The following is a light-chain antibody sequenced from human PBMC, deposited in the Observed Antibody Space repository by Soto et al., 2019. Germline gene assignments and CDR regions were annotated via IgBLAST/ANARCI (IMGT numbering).Light chain of an antibody. J-gene: IGLJ2*01. Sequence: QSALTQPASVSGSPGQSITISCTGTSSDVGGYDYVSWYQQHPGKAPKLMIYDVTNRPSGVSNRFSGSKSGNTASLRISGLQAGDEADYYCSSYTSNSKVVFGGGTKRTVL. V-gene: IGLV2-14*01. CDR3: SSYTSNSKVV. CDR1: SSDVGGYDY. CDR2: DVT.